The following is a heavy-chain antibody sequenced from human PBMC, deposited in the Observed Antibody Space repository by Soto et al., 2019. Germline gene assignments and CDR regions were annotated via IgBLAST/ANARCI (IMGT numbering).Heavy chain of an antibody. CDR1: GGSFSGYY. V-gene: IGHV4-34*01. D-gene: IGHD3-10*01. CDR3: ARSTRNYGSGRYYFDY. Sequence: SETLSLTCAVYGGSFSGYYWSWIRQPPGKGLEWIGEINHSGSTNYNPSLKSRVTISVDTSKNQFSLKLSSVTAADTAVYYCARSTRNYGSGRYYFDYWGQGTLVTGSS. CDR2: INHSGST. J-gene: IGHJ4*02.